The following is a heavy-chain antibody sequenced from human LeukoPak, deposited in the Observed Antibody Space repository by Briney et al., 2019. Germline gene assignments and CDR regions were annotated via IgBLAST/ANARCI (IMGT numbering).Heavy chain of an antibody. J-gene: IGHJ6*03. CDR3: ASRNYDFWSAPRGYYYYYMDV. Sequence: SVKVSCKASGYTFTGYYMHWVRQAPGQGLEWMGRIIPIFGTANYAQKFQGRVTITTDESTSTAYMELSSLRSEDTAVYYCASRNYDFWSAPRGYYYYYMDVWGKGTTVTVSS. D-gene: IGHD3-3*01. CDR2: IIPIFGTA. V-gene: IGHV1-69*05. CDR1: GYTFTGYY.